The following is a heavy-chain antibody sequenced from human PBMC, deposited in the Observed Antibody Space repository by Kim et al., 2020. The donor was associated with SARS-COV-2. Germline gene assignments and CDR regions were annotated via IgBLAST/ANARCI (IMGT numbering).Heavy chain of an antibody. D-gene: IGHD1-20*01. CDR2: ISYDGINK. CDR3: ARGNTISGTHFDY. J-gene: IGHJ4*02. V-gene: IGHV3-30-3*01. Sequence: GGSLRLSCAGSGFSFNTYSVHWVRQAPGKGLEWVTIISYDGINKHYADSVKGRFTISRDNSKNTVYLQMNSLRPEDTAVYYCARGNTISGTHFDYWGQGTLVTVSS. CDR1: GFSFNTYS.